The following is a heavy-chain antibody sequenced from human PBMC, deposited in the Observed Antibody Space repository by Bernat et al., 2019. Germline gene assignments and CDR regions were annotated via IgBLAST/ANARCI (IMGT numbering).Heavy chain of an antibody. CDR2: IYPGDSDT. CDR3: ARHPIMGATQSPFDI. J-gene: IGHJ3*02. V-gene: IGHV5-51*01. D-gene: IGHD1-26*01. Sequence: ELQLVQSGAEVKQPGESLKISCKGSGYSFSTYWIGWVRQMPGKGLEWMGIIYPGDSDTRYSPSFQGQVTISADKSISTAYLQWSSLKASDTAIYYCARHPIMGATQSPFDIWGQGTMIIVSS. CDR1: GYSFSTYW.